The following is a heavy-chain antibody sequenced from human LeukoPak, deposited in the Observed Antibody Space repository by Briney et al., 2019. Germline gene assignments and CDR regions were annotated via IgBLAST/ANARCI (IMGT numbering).Heavy chain of an antibody. D-gene: IGHD3-10*01. J-gene: IGHJ3*02. V-gene: IGHV4-4*07. CDR1: GGSISSYY. Sequence: ASETLSLTCTVSGGSISSYYWSWIRQPAGKGLEWIGRIYTSGSTNYNPSLKSRVTMSVDTSKSQFSLKLSSVTAADTAVYYCARARSGTGSKIDAFDIWGQGTMVTVSS. CDR2: IYTSGST. CDR3: ARARSGTGSKIDAFDI.